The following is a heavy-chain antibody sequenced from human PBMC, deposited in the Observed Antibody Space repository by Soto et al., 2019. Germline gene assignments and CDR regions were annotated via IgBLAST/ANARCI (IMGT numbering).Heavy chain of an antibody. V-gene: IGHV1-18*01. CDR3: SRFIMVGGWFDPNYYHGMDV. CDR2: ISGYNGNT. J-gene: IGHJ6*02. D-gene: IGHD6-19*01. CDR1: GYTFSNYG. Sequence: QVQLVQSGAEVKKPGASVTVSCKTSGYTFSNYGINWVRQAPGQGLEWMGWISGYNGNTNYAQTVPGRVTITTDTSTGTVYIELRSLKSDATAIYYCSRFIMVGGWFDPNYYHGMDVWGQWTTVTVSS.